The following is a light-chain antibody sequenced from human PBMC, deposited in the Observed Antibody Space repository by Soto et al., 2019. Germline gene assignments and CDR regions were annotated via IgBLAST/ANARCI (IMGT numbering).Light chain of an antibody. CDR3: QESLSPPIT. CDR2: AAS. J-gene: IGKJ5*01. V-gene: IGKV1-9*01. CDR1: QGISSY. Sequence: DIQLTQSPSFLSASVGDRVTITCRASQGISSYLAWYQQKPGKAPKLLIYAASTLQSGVPSRFSGSGSGTEFTLTISSLQPEDFATYYCQESLSPPITFGQGTRLEI.